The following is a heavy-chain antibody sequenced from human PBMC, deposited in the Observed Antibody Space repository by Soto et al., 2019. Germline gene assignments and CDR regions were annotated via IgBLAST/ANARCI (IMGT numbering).Heavy chain of an antibody. Sequence: QVQLVQSGAEVKKPGSSVKVSCMTSGGSFSGYVFTWVRQAPGQGLEWMGRIIPVHNITNYAESLQGRVTISADTSSSTTYMELSTLRSDDTAVYFCGRAKSIFGIVTDVYDIWGQGTMAIVSS. D-gene: IGHD3-3*01. J-gene: IGHJ3*02. V-gene: IGHV1-69*04. CDR1: GGSFSGYV. CDR2: IIPVHNIT. CDR3: GRAKSIFGIVTDVYDI.